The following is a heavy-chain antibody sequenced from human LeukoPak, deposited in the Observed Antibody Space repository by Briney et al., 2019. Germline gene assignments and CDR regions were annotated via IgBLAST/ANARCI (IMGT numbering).Heavy chain of an antibody. CDR2: IRYDGSNK. Sequence: GGSLRLSCAASGFTFSSYGMHWVRQAPGKGLEWVAFIRYDGSNKFYADSVRGRFTISRDNSKDTLYLQMNSLRAEDTAVYYCATVGLTWYYLDHWGQGTLVTVSS. V-gene: IGHV3-30*02. D-gene: IGHD1-14*01. J-gene: IGHJ4*02. CDR3: ATVGLTWYYLDH. CDR1: GFTFSSYG.